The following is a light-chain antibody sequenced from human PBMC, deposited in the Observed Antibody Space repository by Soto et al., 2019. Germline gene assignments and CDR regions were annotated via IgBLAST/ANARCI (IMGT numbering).Light chain of an antibody. CDR3: SSYTGSSTYVV. J-gene: IGLJ2*01. CDR2: DVS. Sequence: QSALTQPASVSGSPGQSITISCTGTSSDVGGYNYVSWYQQHPGKAPKLMIYDVSNRPSGVSNRFSGSKSANTASLTISGLQDEDEADYYCSSYTGSSTYVVFGGGTKLNVL. CDR1: SSDVGGYNY. V-gene: IGLV2-14*01.